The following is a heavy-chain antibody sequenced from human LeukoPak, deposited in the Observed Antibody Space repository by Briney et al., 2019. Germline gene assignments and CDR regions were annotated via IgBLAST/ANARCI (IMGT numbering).Heavy chain of an antibody. Sequence: GGSLRLFCAASGFTVSSNYMTWVRQAPGKGLEWVSVIYSGGTTYYADSVKGRFTVSRDNSKNTLYLQMNSLRAEDTAVYYCARDLVGAIDYWGQGALVTVSS. CDR2: IYSGGTT. CDR3: ARDLVGAIDY. D-gene: IGHD1-26*01. V-gene: IGHV3-53*01. J-gene: IGHJ4*02. CDR1: GFTVSSNY.